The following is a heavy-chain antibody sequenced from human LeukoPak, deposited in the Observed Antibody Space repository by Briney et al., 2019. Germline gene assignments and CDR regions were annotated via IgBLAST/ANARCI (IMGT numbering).Heavy chain of an antibody. CDR1: GFTFSSYA. Sequence: GGSLRLSCAASGFTFSSYAMSWVRQAPGKGLEWASSISGSGSSTYYADSVKGRFTISRDNSKNTLFLQMSSLKADDTAVYYCAKGGGGVLASWGQGTLVTVSS. CDR2: ISGSGSST. V-gene: IGHV3-23*01. CDR3: AKGGGGVLAS. J-gene: IGHJ4*02. D-gene: IGHD3-16*01.